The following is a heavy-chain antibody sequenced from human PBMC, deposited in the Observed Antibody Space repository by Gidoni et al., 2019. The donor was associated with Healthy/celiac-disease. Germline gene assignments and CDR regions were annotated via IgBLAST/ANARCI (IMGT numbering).Heavy chain of an antibody. Sequence: QVQLVQSGAEVQKPGASVKVSCQVSGYTLTELSMHWVRQAPGKGLEWIGGFDPEDGETIYAQKFQGRVTMTEDTSTDTAYMELSSLRSEDTAVYYCATVGYYCSSTSCTDYWGQGTLVTVSS. V-gene: IGHV1-24*01. D-gene: IGHD2-2*01. J-gene: IGHJ4*02. CDR1: GYTLTELS. CDR3: ATVGYYCSSTSCTDY. CDR2: FDPEDGET.